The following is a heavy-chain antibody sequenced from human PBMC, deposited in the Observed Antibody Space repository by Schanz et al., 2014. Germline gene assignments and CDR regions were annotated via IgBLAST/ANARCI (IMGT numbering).Heavy chain of an antibody. J-gene: IGHJ4*02. CDR2: ISNTGTFI. CDR3: VRDAYLQIRGTVFDS. CDR1: GFSFSDHY. D-gene: IGHD1-1*01. V-gene: IGHV3-11*01. Sequence: QVQLVESGGGVAQPGGSLRLSCAASGFSFSDHYMAWIRQAPGKGLEWVSIISNTGTFIYYADSVRGRFVISRDNAKSSLFLQMKGLRAEDTAVYYCVRDAYLQIRGTVFDSWGPGNLVTVSS.